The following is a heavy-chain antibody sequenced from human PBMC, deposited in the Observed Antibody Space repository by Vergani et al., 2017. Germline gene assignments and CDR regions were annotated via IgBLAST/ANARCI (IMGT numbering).Heavy chain of an antibody. J-gene: IGHJ6*03. CDR2: ISGSGGST. V-gene: IGHV3-23*01. CDR3: AKLYSSRVLAAMDV. CDR1: GFTFSSYA. D-gene: IGHD6-13*01. Sequence: EVQLLESGGGLVQPGGSLRLSCAASGFTFSSYAMSWVRQAPGKGLEWVSAISGSGGSTYYADSVKGRFTISRDNSKNTLYLQMNRLRAEDTAVYYCAKLYSSRVLAAMDVWGKGTTVTVSS.